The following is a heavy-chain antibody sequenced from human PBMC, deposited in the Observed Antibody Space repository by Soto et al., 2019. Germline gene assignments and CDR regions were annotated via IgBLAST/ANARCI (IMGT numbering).Heavy chain of an antibody. V-gene: IGHV1-69*01. J-gene: IGHJ6*02. CDR1: GGTFSSYA. CDR3: ARSQGSSTSLEIYYYYYYGMDV. Sequence: QVQLVQSGAEVKKPGSSVKVSCKASGGTFSSYAISWVRQAPGQGLEWMGGIIPISGTANYAQKFQGRVTITADESTSTAYMELSSLRSEETAVYYCARSQGSSTSLEIYYYYYYGMDVWGQGTTVTVSS. D-gene: IGHD2-2*01. CDR2: IIPISGTA.